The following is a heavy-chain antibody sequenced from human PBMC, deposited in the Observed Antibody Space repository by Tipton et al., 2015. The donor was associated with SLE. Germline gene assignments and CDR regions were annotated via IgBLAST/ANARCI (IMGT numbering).Heavy chain of an antibody. V-gene: IGHV4-59*12. Sequence: TLSLTCTVSGGSISDYYWVWIRQPPGKILEWIGYFYYTGSTSYRPSLKSRVTISVDTSKNQISLRLRSVTAADTADYYCARGYYDMWTGYYSFDYWGPGIMVTVSS. CDR1: GGSISDYY. D-gene: IGHD3-9*01. CDR2: FYYTGST. CDR3: ARGYYDMWTGYYSFDY. J-gene: IGHJ4*02.